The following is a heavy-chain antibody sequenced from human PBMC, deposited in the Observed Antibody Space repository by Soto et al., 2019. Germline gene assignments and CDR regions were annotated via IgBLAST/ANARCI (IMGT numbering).Heavy chain of an antibody. V-gene: IGHV3-30*18. J-gene: IGHJ1*01. CDR3: AKEYYDSSGYFSLLDAEYFQH. CDR2: ISNDGSNK. D-gene: IGHD3-22*01. CDR1: GFTFSSYG. Sequence: PGGSLRLSCAASGFTFSSYGMHWVRQAPGKGLEWVAFISNDGSNKYYADSVKGRFTISRDNSKNTLYLQMNSLRAEDTAVYYCAKEYYDSSGYFSLLDAEYFQHWGQGTLVTVSS.